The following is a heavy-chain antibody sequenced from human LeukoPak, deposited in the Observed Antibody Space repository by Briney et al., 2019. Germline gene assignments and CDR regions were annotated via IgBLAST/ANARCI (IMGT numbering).Heavy chain of an antibody. D-gene: IGHD5/OR15-5a*01. V-gene: IGHV4-59*01. CDR3: ARGSKNWFDP. CDR1: GGSISSYY. J-gene: IGHJ5*02. CDR2: IYYSGST. Sequence: SETLSLTCNVYGGSISSYYWSWIRQPPGKGLEWIGYIYYSGSTNYNPSLKSRVTISVDTSKNQFSLKLSSVTAADTAVYYCARGSKNWFDPWGQGTLVTVSS.